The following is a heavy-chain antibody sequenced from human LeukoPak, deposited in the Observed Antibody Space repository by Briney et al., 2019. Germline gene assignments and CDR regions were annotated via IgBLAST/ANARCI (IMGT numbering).Heavy chain of an antibody. D-gene: IGHD6-13*01. J-gene: IGHJ3*02. CDR3: AKDMVYSSSTGAFDI. CDR1: GFTFDDYA. V-gene: IGHV3-9*01. CDR2: ISWNSGSI. Sequence: GGSLRLSCAASGFTFDDYAMHWVRQAPGKGLEWVSGISWNSGSIGYADSVKGRFTISRDNAKNSLYLQMNSLRAEDTALYYCAKDMVYSSSTGAFDIXGXGTMVTVSS.